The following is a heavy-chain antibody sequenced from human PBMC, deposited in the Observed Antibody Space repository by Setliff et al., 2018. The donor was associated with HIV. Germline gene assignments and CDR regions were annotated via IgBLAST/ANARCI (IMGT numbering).Heavy chain of an antibody. J-gene: IGHJ3*02. CDR1: GYTFTSYG. CDR2: VSAYNGNT. D-gene: IGHD6-6*01. Sequence: SVKVSCKASGYTFTSYGITWMRQAPGQGLEWMGWVSAYNGNTDYAQKVQGRVTMTTDTSTSTAYMELRSLRSDDTAVYYCARGLYSSSSRGAFDIWGQGTMVTVSS. CDR3: ARGLYSSSSRGAFDI. V-gene: IGHV1-18*01.